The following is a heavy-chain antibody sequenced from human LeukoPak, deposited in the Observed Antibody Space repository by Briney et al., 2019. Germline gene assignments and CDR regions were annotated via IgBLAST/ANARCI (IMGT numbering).Heavy chain of an antibody. CDR2: IYFSGTT. CDR3: ASNTGWLQPFDY. Sequence: SETLSLTCTVSGGSISSGDFYWSWVRQPPGKALEWIGYIYFSGTTYYNPSLKSRITMSVDTSKNQFSLKLSSVTAADTAMYYCASNTGWLQPFDYWGQGTLVTVSS. CDR1: GGSISSGDFY. V-gene: IGHV4-30-4*01. D-gene: IGHD5-24*01. J-gene: IGHJ4*02.